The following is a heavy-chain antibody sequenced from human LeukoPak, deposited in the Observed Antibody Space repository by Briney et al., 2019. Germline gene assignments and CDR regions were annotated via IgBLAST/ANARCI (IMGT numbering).Heavy chain of an antibody. D-gene: IGHD6-13*01. J-gene: IGHJ3*02. CDR2: INHSGST. Sequence: SETLSLTCAVYGGSFSGYYWSWIRQPPGKGLEWIGEINHSGSTNYNPSLKSRVTISVDTSKNQFSLKLSSVTAANTAVYYCARIPNLGASSSLGDAFDIWGQGTMVTVSS. CDR3: ARIPNLGASSSLGDAFDI. V-gene: IGHV4-34*01. CDR1: GGSFSGYY.